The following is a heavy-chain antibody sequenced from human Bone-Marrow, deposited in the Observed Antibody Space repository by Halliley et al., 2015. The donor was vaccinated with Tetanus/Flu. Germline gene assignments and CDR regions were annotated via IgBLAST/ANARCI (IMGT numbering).Heavy chain of an antibody. CDR1: GYRFVNHD. J-gene: IGHJ4*02. CDR3: ARDRGRRFDY. V-gene: IGHV1-18*04. CDR2: IATYNGLT. D-gene: IGHD5-12*01. Sequence: QLVQSGSELKTPGASVRVSCKASGYRFVNHDIIWMRQAPGQGPEWMGWIATYNGLTEYAQKFQGRVTMTRDTSTSMAYMELSSLTSEDTAVYYCARDRGRRFDYWGQGTLITVS.